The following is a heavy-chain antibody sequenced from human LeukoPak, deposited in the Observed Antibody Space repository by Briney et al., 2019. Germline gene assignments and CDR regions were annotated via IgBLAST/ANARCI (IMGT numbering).Heavy chain of an antibody. CDR3: ARQGRYSGYDDY. Sequence: SETLSLTCTVSGGSISSSSYYWGWIRQLPGKGLEWIGSIYCSGSTYYNPSLKSRVTISVDTSKNQFSLKLSSVTAADTAVYYCARQGRYSGYDDYWGQGTLVTVSS. CDR2: IYCSGST. J-gene: IGHJ4*02. CDR1: GGSISSSSYY. D-gene: IGHD5-12*01. V-gene: IGHV4-39*01.